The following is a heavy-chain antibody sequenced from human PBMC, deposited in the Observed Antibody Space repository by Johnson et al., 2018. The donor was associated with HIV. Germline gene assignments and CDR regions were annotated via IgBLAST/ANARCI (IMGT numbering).Heavy chain of an antibody. CDR1: GFSFSSYA. CDR2: ISGTGAST. J-gene: IGHJ3*02. D-gene: IGHD4-17*01. Sequence: AQLVESGGGLVQPGGSLRLACATSGFSFSSYAMSWVRQAPGKGLEWVSGISGTGASTYYADSVKGRFTISRENAKNSLYLQMNSLRAGDTAVYYCARAYGDYEDAFDIWGQGTMVTVSS. V-gene: IGHV3-23*04. CDR3: ARAYGDYEDAFDI.